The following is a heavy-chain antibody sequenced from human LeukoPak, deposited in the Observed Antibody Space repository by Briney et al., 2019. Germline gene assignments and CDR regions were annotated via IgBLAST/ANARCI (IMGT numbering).Heavy chain of an antibody. Sequence: GGSLRLSCAASGFTFSSYGMHWIRQAPGKGLEWVALISYDGSYKYYADSVKGRFTISRDNSKNTLFLQMNSLRAEDTAVYYCAKDGGEGYSYRLDYWGQGTLVTVSS. CDR1: GFTFSSYG. D-gene: IGHD5-18*01. CDR2: ISYDGSYK. CDR3: AKDGGEGYSYRLDY. V-gene: IGHV3-30*18. J-gene: IGHJ4*02.